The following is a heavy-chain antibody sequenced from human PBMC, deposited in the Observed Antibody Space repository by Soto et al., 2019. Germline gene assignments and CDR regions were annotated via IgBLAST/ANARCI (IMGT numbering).Heavy chain of an antibody. D-gene: IGHD6-13*01. CDR2: ISSSSSYI. CDR3: AREADGIAAGSGNAFDI. Sequence: GGSLRLSCAASGFTFSSYSMNWVRQAPGKGLEWVSSISSSSSYIYYADSVKGRFTISRDNAKNSLYLQMNSLRAEDTAVYYGAREADGIAAGSGNAFDIWGQGTMVTVSS. J-gene: IGHJ3*02. CDR1: GFTFSSYS. V-gene: IGHV3-21*01.